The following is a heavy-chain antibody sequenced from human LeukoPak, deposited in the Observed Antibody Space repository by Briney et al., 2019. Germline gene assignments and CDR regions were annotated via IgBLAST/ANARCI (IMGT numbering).Heavy chain of an antibody. CDR1: GGSISHSYY. CDR2: IFYSGNT. D-gene: IGHD3-10*01. J-gene: IGHJ3*02. Sequence: SETLSLTCSVSGGSISHSYYWGWIRQPPGKGLEWIGSIFYSGNTYYNASLKSRVTISLGTSNNQFSLRLTSVTTSDTAVYYCARTGEYSGSGPSWAFDIWGQGTMVTVSS. CDR3: ARTGEYSGSGPSWAFDI. V-gene: IGHV4-39*07.